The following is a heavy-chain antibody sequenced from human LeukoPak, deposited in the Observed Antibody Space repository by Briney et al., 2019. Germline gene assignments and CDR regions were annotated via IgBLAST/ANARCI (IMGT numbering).Heavy chain of an antibody. V-gene: IGHV1-8*01. D-gene: IGHD2-2*02. CDR1: GYTFTSYD. Sequence: ASVKLSCKASGYTFTSYDINWVGQAAGQGLEGMGWMNTNIGNTGHAQNFQGRVTMTRNTSISTAYMKLSSLRSEDTAVYYCARGPRRNIVLVPAAISYYYYYMDFWGKGATVTVSS. CDR2: MNTNIGNT. J-gene: IGHJ6*03. CDR3: ARGPRRNIVLVPAAISYYYYYMDF.